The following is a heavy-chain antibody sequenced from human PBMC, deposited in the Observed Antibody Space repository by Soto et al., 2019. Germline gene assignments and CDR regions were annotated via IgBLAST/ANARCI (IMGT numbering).Heavy chain of an antibody. J-gene: IGHJ4*02. CDR2: VDGYNGNT. D-gene: IGHD3-3*01. CDR3: ARDLPESSLFGVVIISFDY. CDR1: GYTFTNYG. Sequence: GASVKVSCKASGYTFTNYGIGWVRQAPGHGLEWMGWVDGYNGNTNYAQKFQGRVTLTTDTSTSTAYMELTSLRSDDTAVYYCARDLPESSLFGVVIISFDYWGQGTLVTVSS. V-gene: IGHV1-18*01.